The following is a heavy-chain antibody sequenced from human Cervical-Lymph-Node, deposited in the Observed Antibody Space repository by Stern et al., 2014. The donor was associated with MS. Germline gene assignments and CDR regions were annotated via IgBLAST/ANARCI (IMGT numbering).Heavy chain of an antibody. J-gene: IGHJ5*02. V-gene: IGHV3-30*18. CDR3: AKGDNWRRLNP. D-gene: IGHD1-20*01. CDR2: ISADGTLQ. Sequence: VQLVESGGGVVQPGRSLRLSCAASGFTFSAYGMHWVRQAPGKGLEWVAVISADGTLQFYGDSVKGRFTISRDNSKNTLFLQMNSLRAEDTAVYYCAKGDNWRRLNPWGQGTLVTVSS. CDR1: GFTFSAYG.